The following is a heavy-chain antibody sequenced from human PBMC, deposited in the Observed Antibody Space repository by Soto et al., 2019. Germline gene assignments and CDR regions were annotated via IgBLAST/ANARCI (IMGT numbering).Heavy chain of an antibody. J-gene: IGHJ6*02. V-gene: IGHV3-7*01. D-gene: IGHD5-18*01. CDR3: ARVDSSLAHSGMDV. Sequence: GGSLRLSCRASGFTFSSYWMGWARQAPGKGLEWVANIKPDGSEKYYVDSVKGRFTVSRDNAKNSLYLQMDSLRGEDTAVYYCARVDSSLAHSGMDVWGQGTTVTVSS. CDR2: IKPDGSEK. CDR1: GFTFSSYW.